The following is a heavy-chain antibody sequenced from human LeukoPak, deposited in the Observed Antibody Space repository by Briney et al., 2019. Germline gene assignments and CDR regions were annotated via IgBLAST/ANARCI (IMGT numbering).Heavy chain of an antibody. CDR3: ARGPWNYFDY. CDR2: LYNTGST. V-gene: IGHV4-4*07. CDR1: GASIRSYY. Sequence: SETLSLTCTVSGASIRSYYWSWIRQPAGKGLEWIGRLYNTGSTNYNPSLRRRVTMSLDTSKNQFSLKLNSVTAADTANYYCARGPWNYFDYWGQGTLVTVSS. D-gene: IGHD1-1*01. J-gene: IGHJ4*02.